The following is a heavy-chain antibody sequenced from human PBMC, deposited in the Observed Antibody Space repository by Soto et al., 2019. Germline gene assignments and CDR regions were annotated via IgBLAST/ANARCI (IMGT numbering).Heavy chain of an antibody. CDR1: GGSFGDYY. D-gene: IGHD3-10*01. V-gene: IGHV4-34*01. CDR3: SRVFRPWGTMFRGTPPPNYYHDMDV. CDR2: INHSGSS. Sequence: QVQLQQWGAGLLKPSETLSLICAVYGGSFGDYYWSWIRQPPGKGLEWIGEINHSGSSNYNPSLKSRVTIPVDTSKNQFSLKVGSVTAADTAVYYCSRVFRPWGTMFRGTPPPNYYHDMDVWGQGTTVTVSS. J-gene: IGHJ6*02.